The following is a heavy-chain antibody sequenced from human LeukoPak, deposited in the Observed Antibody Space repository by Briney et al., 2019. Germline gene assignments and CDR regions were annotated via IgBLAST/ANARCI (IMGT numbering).Heavy chain of an antibody. D-gene: IGHD2/OR15-2a*01. CDR3: ARGFHSHGLSYYFDY. CDR2: ISGGGDT. J-gene: IGHJ4*02. V-gene: IGHV3-53*01. CDR1: GFTFSDYY. Sequence: GGSLRLSCAASGFTFSDYYMSWIRQAPGKGLEWVSVISGGGDTSYSDSVKGRFTISRHTSKNTVFLQMNKLRVEDTAVYFCARGFHSHGLSYYFDYWGQGTGVTVSS.